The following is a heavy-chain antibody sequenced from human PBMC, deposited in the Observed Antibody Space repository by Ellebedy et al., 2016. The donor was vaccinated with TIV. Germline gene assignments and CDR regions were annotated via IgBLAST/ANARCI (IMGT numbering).Heavy chain of an antibody. Sequence: SETLSLTXAVSGGSISSSGFSWSWIRQSPGMGLEWIGYIHHGGSTYYNSSLRSRVTLSLYTSNNQFSLKLSSVTAADTAVYYCARTDLRYGMDVWGQGTTVTVSS. CDR3: ARTDLRYGMDV. J-gene: IGHJ6*02. CDR2: IHHGGST. V-gene: IGHV4-30-2*06. D-gene: IGHD3/OR15-3a*01. CDR1: GGSISSSGFS.